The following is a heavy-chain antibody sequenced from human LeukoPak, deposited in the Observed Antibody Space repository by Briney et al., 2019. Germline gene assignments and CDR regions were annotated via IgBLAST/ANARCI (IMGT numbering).Heavy chain of an antibody. Sequence: PGGSLRLSCAASGFTFSSYWMSWVRQAPGKGLEWVANIKQDGSEKYYVDSVKGRFTISRDNAKNSLYLQMNSLRAEDTALYYCARVGIAAAGTRTYYYYYMDVWGKGTTVTVSS. J-gene: IGHJ6*03. V-gene: IGHV3-7*03. CDR2: IKQDGSEK. D-gene: IGHD6-13*01. CDR1: GFTFSSYW. CDR3: ARVGIAAAGTRTYYYYYMDV.